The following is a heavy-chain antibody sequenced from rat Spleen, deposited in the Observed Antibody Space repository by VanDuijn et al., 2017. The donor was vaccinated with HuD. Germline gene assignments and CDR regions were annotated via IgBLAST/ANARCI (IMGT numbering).Heavy chain of an antibody. J-gene: IGHJ2*01. Sequence: EVQLVASGGGLVQPGRSLKLSCAASGFTFSNYGMYWIRQAPTKGLEWVATISYDGSSTYYRDSVKGRFTISRDNAKSTLYLQMDSLRSEDTATYYCARGTGLDYWGQGVMVTVSS. CDR1: GFTFSNYG. V-gene: IGHV5-29*01. CDR3: ARGTGLDY. CDR2: ISYDGSST. D-gene: IGHD5-1*01.